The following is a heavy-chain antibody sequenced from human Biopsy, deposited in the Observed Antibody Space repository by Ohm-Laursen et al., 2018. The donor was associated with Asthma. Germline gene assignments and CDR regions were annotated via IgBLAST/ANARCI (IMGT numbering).Heavy chain of an antibody. CDR1: GYTFSRYS. CDR2: ISTASSSI. Sequence: SLRLSCAATGYTFSRYSIHWVRQIPGKGLEWVASISTASSSIYYADSVKGRFTVSRDNARNSLFLQMNSLRAEDTAVYYCAREGHEYCSSTSCASFDYWGQGTLVTVSS. J-gene: IGHJ4*02. V-gene: IGHV3-21*01. CDR3: AREGHEYCSSTSCASFDY. D-gene: IGHD2-2*01.